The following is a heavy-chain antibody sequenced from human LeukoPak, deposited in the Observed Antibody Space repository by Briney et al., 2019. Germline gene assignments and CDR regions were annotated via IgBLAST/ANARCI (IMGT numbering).Heavy chain of an antibody. Sequence: SQTLSLTCTVSGGSISSGGYYWSRIRQHPGKGLEWIGYIYYSGSTYYNPSLKSRVTISVDTSKNQFSLKLSSVTAADTAVYYCARDAYGGNSGPFDIWGQGTMVTVSS. CDR3: ARDAYGGNSGPFDI. D-gene: IGHD4-17*01. CDR2: IYYSGST. V-gene: IGHV4-31*03. CDR1: GGSISSGGYY. J-gene: IGHJ3*02.